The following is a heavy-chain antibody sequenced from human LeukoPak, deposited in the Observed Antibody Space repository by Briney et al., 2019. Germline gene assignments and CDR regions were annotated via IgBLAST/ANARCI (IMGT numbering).Heavy chain of an antibody. CDR3: ARPTWTNYMDV. D-gene: IGHD3/OR15-3a*01. V-gene: IGHV3-48*03. CDR1: GFTLRGFE. Sequence: GGSLRLSCAASGFTLRGFEMNGFRQAPGKGLEWFSYISRSGSTIFYADSVKGRFTISRDNAKNSVSLQMNSLRAEDTAVYFCARPTWTNYMDVWGKETAVTISS. J-gene: IGHJ6*03. CDR2: ISRSGSTI.